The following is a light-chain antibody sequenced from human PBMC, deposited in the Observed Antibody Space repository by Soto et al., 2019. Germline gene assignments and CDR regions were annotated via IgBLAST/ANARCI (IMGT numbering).Light chain of an antibody. CDR3: QQSSDFTLT. J-gene: IGKJ4*01. CDR1: QGISSW. V-gene: IGKV1-12*01. CDR2: AAT. Sequence: DIQMTQSPSSVSASVGDRVTITCRASQGISSWLAWYQQKPGKAPKLLIYAATILQSGVPSRFSGSEAGTDCSRPISSLQPEDVSTDFCQQSSDFTLTFGGGTKVDIK.